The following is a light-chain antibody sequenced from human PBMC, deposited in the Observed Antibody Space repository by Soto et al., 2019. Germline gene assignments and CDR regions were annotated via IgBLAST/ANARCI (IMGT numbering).Light chain of an antibody. J-gene: IGKJ1*01. Sequence: DIVMTQTPFSLSATPGQPAYISCKSSQSLLHTDGYNYLDWYLQKPGQSPQLLIYLGSNRASGVPDRFSGSVSGTDFKLKISRVEAEDVGLYECMQALQATLTFGQGTKVDIK. CDR2: LGS. CDR1: QSLLHTDGYNY. CDR3: MQALQATLT. V-gene: IGKV2-28*01.